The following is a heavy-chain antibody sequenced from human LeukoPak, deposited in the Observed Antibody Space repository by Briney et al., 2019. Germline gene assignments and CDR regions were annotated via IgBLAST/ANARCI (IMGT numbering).Heavy chain of an antibody. CDR2: ISGSGGST. D-gene: IGHD5-12*01. CDR3: TNSHRGYSGYDERLDAFDI. V-gene: IGHV3-23*01. J-gene: IGHJ3*02. CDR1: GFTFSSYA. Sequence: PGGSLRLSCAASGFTFSSYAMSWVRQAPGKGLEWVSAISGSGGSTYYADSVKGRFTISRDNSKNTLYLQMNTLRAEDTAVYYCTNSHRGYSGYDERLDAFDIWGQGTMVTVSS.